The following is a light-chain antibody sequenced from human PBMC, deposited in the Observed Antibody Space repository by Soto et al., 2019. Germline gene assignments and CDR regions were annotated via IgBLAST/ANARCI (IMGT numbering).Light chain of an antibody. Sequence: EISFTQSPGTLSLSPGERATLSCRASPSVSGSNLAWHQQKPGKAPRLVIYGESRRATGIPDRFSGRGSGTDFTLTISRLEHEDFAVYYCRPYGSFGQGTKVDIK. V-gene: IGKV3-20*01. CDR3: RPYGS. J-gene: IGKJ1*01. CDR1: PSVSGSN. CDR2: GES.